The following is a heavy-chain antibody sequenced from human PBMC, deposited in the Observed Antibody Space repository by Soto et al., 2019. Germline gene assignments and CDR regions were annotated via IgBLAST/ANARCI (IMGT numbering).Heavy chain of an antibody. CDR1: GYTFTSYD. CDR2: MNPNSGNT. CDR3: ARVFSIAVAGPDY. Sequence: GASVKVSCTASGYTFTSYDINWVRQATGQGLEWMGWMNPNSGNTGYAQKFQGRVTMTRNTSISTAYMELSSLRSEDTAVYYCARVFSIAVAGPDYWGQGTLVTVSS. D-gene: IGHD6-19*01. J-gene: IGHJ4*02. V-gene: IGHV1-8*01.